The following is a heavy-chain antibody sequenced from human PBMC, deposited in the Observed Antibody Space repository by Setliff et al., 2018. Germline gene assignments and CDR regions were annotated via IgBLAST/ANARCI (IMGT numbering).Heavy chain of an antibody. CDR3: ALYNYGLPY. CDR1: GFTFSAHY. J-gene: IGHJ4*02. V-gene: IGHV3-72*01. Sequence: GGSLRLSCAASGFTFSAHYMDWLRQAPGKGLEWVGRIRNKDNSYTTEYAASVKGRFTISRDDSKNSLYLQRNSLKTEDTAVYYCALYNYGLPYWGQGTLVTVSS. CDR2: IRNKDNSYTT. D-gene: IGHD5-18*01.